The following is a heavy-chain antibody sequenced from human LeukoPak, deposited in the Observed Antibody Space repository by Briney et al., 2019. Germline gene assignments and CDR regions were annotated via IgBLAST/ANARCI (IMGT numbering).Heavy chain of an antibody. CDR1: GGSLSTYH. J-gene: IGHJ4*02. CDR2: NSYTGGT. CDR3: ARRLPATAGGSGAFDS. D-gene: IGHD3-10*01. V-gene: IGHV4-59*08. Sequence: PSETLSLTCTVSGGSLSTYHWSWIRQPPGKGLEWIGYNSYTGGTIYNPSLKSRVTVSLETSKNQFSLKLNSVTAADTAVYYCARRLPATAGGSGAFDSWGQGTPVTVSS.